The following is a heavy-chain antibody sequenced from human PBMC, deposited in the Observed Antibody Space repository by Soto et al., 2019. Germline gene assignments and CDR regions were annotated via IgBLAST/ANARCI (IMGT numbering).Heavy chain of an antibody. CDR2: ISAYNGNT. CDR3: AREPNYFDY. Sequence: QVQLVQSGAEVKKPGASVKVSCKASGYTFTSYGISWVRQAPGQGLEWMGWISAYNGNTKYAQKLQARVTMTTDTSTTPAYMYLRSLRSDDTAVYYCAREPNYFDYWGQGTLVTVSS. V-gene: IGHV1-18*01. CDR1: GYTFTSYG. J-gene: IGHJ4*02.